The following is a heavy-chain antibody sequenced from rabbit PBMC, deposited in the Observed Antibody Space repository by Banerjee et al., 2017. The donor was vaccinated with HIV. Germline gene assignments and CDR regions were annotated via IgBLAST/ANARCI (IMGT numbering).Heavy chain of an antibody. CDR2: IYGGSSGST. Sequence: QEQLEESGGDLVKPEGSLTLTCTASGFSFSSDYWICWVRQAPGKGLEWIACIYGGSSGSTYYASWAKGRFTISKTSSTTVTLQMTSLTAADTATYFCARATYNYGGAGYAYPLDLWGPGTLVTVS. CDR3: ARATYNYGGAGYAYPLDL. J-gene: IGHJ6*01. V-gene: IGHV1S45*01. CDR1: GFSFSSDYW. D-gene: IGHD6-1*01.